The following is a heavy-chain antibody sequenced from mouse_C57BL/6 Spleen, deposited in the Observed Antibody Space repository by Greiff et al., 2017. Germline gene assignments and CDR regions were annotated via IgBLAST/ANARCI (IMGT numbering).Heavy chain of an antibody. CDR1: GFTFSSYA. Sequence: EVKVVESGGGLVKPGGSLKLSCAASGFTFSSYAMSWVRQTPEKRLEWVATISDGGSYTYYPDNVKGRFTISRDNAKNNLYLQMSHLKSEDTAMYYCARSDGNLPSWCAYWGQGTLVTVSA. CDR2: ISDGGSYT. V-gene: IGHV5-4*03. D-gene: IGHD2-1*01. J-gene: IGHJ3*01. CDR3: ARSDGNLPSWCAY.